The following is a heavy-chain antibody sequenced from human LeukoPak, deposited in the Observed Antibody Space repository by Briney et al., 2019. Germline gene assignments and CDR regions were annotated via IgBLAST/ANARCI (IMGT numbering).Heavy chain of an antibody. J-gene: IGHJ4*02. V-gene: IGHV3-30-3*01. CDR1: GFTFSSTT. CDR2: ISYDGSNK. Sequence: GGSLRLSCVASGFTFSSTTMGWVRQAPGKGLEWVAVISYDGSNKYYADSVKGRFTISRDNSKNTLYLQMNSLRAEDTAVYYCARVASYGDYDDYWGQGTLVTVSS. CDR3: ARVASYGDYDDY. D-gene: IGHD4-17*01.